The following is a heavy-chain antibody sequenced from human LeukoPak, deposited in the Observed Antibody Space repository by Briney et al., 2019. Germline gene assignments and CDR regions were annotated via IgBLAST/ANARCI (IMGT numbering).Heavy chain of an antibody. Sequence: GGSLRLSCAASGFTFSSYGMHWVRQAPGKGLEWVAVIWYDGSNKYYADSVKGRFTISRDNSKSALYLQMNSLRAEDTAVYYCAKPKVFWDFDYWGQGTLVTVSS. V-gene: IGHV3-33*06. CDR2: IWYDGSNK. D-gene: IGHD3-3*01. CDR3: AKPKVFWDFDY. J-gene: IGHJ4*02. CDR1: GFTFSSYG.